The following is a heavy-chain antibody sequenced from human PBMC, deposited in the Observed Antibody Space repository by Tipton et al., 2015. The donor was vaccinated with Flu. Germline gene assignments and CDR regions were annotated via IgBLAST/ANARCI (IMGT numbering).Heavy chain of an antibody. CDR3: ARGRRRFLEWLLGYLDY. CDR2: INHSGST. Sequence: LRLSCAVYGGSFSGYYWSWIRQPPGKGLEWIGEINHSGSTNYNPSLKSRVTISVDTSKNQFSLKLSSVTAADTAVYYCARGRRRFLEWLLGYLDYWGQGTLVTVSS. D-gene: IGHD3-3*01. V-gene: IGHV4-34*01. J-gene: IGHJ4*02. CDR1: GGSFSGYY.